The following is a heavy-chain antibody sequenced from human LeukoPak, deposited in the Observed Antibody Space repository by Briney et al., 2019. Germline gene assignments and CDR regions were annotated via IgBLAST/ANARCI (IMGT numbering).Heavy chain of an antibody. CDR1: GFTFSSYA. Sequence: GGSLRLSCAASGFTFSSYAMSWVRQAPGKGLEWVGRIKSKTDGGTTDYAAPVKGRFTISRDDSKNTLYLQMNSLKTEDTAVYYCTTGVDGYNFDYWGQGTLVTVSS. CDR2: IKSKTDGGTT. V-gene: IGHV3-15*01. D-gene: IGHD5-24*01. CDR3: TTGVDGYNFDY. J-gene: IGHJ4*02.